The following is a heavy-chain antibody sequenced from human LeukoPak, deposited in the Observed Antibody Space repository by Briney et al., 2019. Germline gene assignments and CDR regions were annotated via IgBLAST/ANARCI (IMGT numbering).Heavy chain of an antibody. V-gene: IGHV4-59*08. Sequence: SETLSLTCTVSGGSISSYYWSWIRQPPGKGLEWIGYIYYSGSTNYNPSLKSRVTISVDTSKNQFSLKLSSVTAADTAVYYCARHEELPPRSYYYYGMDVWGRGTTVTVSS. D-gene: IGHD1-26*01. CDR2: IYYSGST. CDR1: GGSISSYY. J-gene: IGHJ6*02. CDR3: ARHEELPPRSYYYYGMDV.